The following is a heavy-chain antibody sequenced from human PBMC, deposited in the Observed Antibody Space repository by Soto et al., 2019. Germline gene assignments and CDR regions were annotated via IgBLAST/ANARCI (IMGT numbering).Heavy chain of an antibody. J-gene: IGHJ3*02. CDR2: FDPEDGET. V-gene: IGHV1-24*01. Sequence: ASVKVSCKVSGYTLTELSMHWVRQAPGKGLEWMGGFDPEDGETIYAQKFQGRVTMTEETSTDTAYMELSSLRSEDTAVYYCATENRLSVLPATWDRWGRGNNDAFDIWGQGTMVTVSS. D-gene: IGHD3-16*01. CDR1: GYTLTELS. CDR3: ATENRLSVLPATWDRWGRGNNDAFDI.